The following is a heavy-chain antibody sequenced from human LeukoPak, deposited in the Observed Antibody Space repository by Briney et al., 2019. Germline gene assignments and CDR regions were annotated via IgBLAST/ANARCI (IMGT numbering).Heavy chain of an antibody. CDR1: GGTFSSYA. CDR2: IIPILGIA. D-gene: IGHD3-3*01. V-gene: IGHV1-69*04. CDR3: ARGALPTYDFWSGSWMDAFDI. J-gene: IGHJ3*02. Sequence: GASVKVSCKASGGTFSSYAISWVRQAPGQGLEWMGRIIPILGIANYAQKFQGRVTITADKSTSTAYMELSSLRSEDTAVYYCARGALPTYDFWSGSWMDAFDIWGQGTMVTVSS.